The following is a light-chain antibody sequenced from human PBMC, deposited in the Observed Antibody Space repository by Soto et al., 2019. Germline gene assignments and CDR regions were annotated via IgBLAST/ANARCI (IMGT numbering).Light chain of an antibody. J-gene: IGLJ3*02. CDR3: SSYAASNNFYFV. Sequence: QSVLTQPPSASGSPGQSVTISCTGTSSDVGGYNYVYWYQQYPGRAPKLMIYEVTKLPSGVPDRFSGSNSGNTASLAVSGLQAEDEADYYCSSYAASNNFYFVFGGGTKLTVL. V-gene: IGLV2-8*01. CDR1: SSDVGGYNY. CDR2: EVT.